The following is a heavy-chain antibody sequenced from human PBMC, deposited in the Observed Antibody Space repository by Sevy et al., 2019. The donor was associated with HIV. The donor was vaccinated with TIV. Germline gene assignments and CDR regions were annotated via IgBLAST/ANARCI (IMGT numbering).Heavy chain of an antibody. Sequence: SETLSLTCTVSGGSITTTSYFWGWVRQPPGKGLDWIGSFHYRGNTYYNPSLKGRVSISVDTSQNQFSMRLTSVTAADTAVYYCARHAYNPPNTGYWGQGTLVTVSS. CDR1: GGSITTTSYF. CDR2: FHYRGNT. CDR3: ARHAYNPPNTGY. J-gene: IGHJ4*02. D-gene: IGHD1-1*01. V-gene: IGHV4-39*01.